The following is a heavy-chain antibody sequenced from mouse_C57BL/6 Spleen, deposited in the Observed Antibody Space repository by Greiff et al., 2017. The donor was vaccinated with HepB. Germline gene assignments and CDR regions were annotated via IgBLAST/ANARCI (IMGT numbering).Heavy chain of an antibody. D-gene: IGHD3-2*02. Sequence: QVQLKESGAELARPGASVKLSCKASGYTFTSYGISWVKQRTGQGLEWIGEIYPRSGNTYYNEKFKGKATLTADKSSSTAYLELRSLTSEDSAVYFCARSTVSSGYYFSMGHWGPGTSVTVSS. CDR1: GYTFTSYG. CDR3: ARSTVSSGYYFSMGH. J-gene: IGHJ4*01. CDR2: IYPRSGNT. V-gene: IGHV1-81*01.